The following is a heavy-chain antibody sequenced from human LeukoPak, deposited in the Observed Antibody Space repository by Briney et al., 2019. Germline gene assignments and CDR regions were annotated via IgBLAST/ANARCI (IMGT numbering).Heavy chain of an antibody. J-gene: IGHJ4*02. CDR1: GFTFDDYA. CDR3: AKELDTMFFDY. D-gene: IGHD5-18*01. V-gene: IGHV3-43*01. CDR2: AGWAGGTT. Sequence: GGSLRLSCAASGFTFDDYAMHWVRQAPGKGLEWVSLAGWAGGTTYYSDSVRGRFTISRDNGKNSVYLQMNSLTTDDTAFYFCAKELDTMFFDYWGQGALVTVSS.